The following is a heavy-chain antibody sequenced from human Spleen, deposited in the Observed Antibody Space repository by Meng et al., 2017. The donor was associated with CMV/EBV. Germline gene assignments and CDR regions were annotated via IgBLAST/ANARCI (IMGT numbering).Heavy chain of an antibody. CDR2: LNFGGGDT. CDR1: EITFSRYA. D-gene: IGHD3-3*01. CDR3: AKHNSRVVIGGGVDY. V-gene: IGHV3-23*01. Sequence: SEITFSRYAMSWLRQTPGKGLEWVSGLNFGGGDTDYADSVKGRFTISRDNSKNTLYLQMHSLRAEDTAVYYCAKHNSRVVIGGGVDYWGQGTLVTVSS. J-gene: IGHJ4*02.